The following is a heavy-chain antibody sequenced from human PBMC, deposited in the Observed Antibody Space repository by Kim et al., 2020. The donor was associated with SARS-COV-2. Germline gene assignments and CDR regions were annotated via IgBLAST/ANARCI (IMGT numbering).Heavy chain of an antibody. CDR2: IYYSGST. V-gene: IGHV4-31*03. J-gene: IGHJ3*02. CDR1: GGSISSGGYY. Sequence: SETLSLTCTVSGGSISSGGYYWSWIRQHPGKGLEWIGYIYYSGSTYYNPSLKSRVTISVDTSKNQFSLKLSSVTAADTAVYYCARVDYGDHGWAFDIWGQGTMVTVSS. CDR3: ARVDYGDHGWAFDI. D-gene: IGHD4-17*01.